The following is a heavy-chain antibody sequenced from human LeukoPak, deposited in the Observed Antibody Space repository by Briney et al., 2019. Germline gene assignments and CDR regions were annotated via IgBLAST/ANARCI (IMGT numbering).Heavy chain of an antibody. Sequence: ASVKVSCKASGYTFTGYYMHWVRQAPGRGLEWMGWINPNSGGTNYAQKFQGRVTMTRDTSISTAYMELSRLRSDDTAVYYCARVGYYDSSGYPFDYWGQGTLVTVSS. CDR2: INPNSGGT. CDR1: GYTFTGYY. J-gene: IGHJ4*02. D-gene: IGHD3-22*01. V-gene: IGHV1-2*02. CDR3: ARVGYYDSSGYPFDY.